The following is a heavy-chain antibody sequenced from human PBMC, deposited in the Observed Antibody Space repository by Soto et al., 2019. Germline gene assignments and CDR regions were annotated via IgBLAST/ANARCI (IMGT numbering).Heavy chain of an antibody. CDR2: ISSSSSYI. V-gene: IGHV3-21*01. J-gene: IGHJ4*02. Sequence: LRLSCAASGFTFSSYSMNWVRQAPGKRLEWVSSISSSSSYIYYADSVKGRFTISRDNAKNSLYLQMNSLRAEDTAVYYCARDVGSGILWDYYFDYWGQGTLVTVSS. CDR3: ARDVGSGILWDYYFDY. CDR1: GFTFSSYS. D-gene: IGHD3-10*01.